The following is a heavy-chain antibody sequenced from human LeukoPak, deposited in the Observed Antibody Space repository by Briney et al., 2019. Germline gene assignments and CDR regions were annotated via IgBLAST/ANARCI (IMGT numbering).Heavy chain of an antibody. CDR2: IIPIFGIA. V-gene: IGHV1-69*04. Sequence: ASVKVSCKASGCTFSSYAISWVRQAPGQGLEWMGRIIPIFGIANYAQKFQGRVTITADKSTSTAYMELSSLRSEDTAVYYCARALGSGSYSGYDAFDIWGQGTMVTVSS. J-gene: IGHJ3*02. CDR1: GCTFSSYA. CDR3: ARALGSGSYSGYDAFDI. D-gene: IGHD1-26*01.